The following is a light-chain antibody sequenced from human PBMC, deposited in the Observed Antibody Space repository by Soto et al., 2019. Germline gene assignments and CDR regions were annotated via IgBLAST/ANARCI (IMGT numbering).Light chain of an antibody. CDR2: GAF. Sequence: EIVLTQSPGTLSLSPGERATLSCRASQTISNTFLAWYQQRPGQAPSLLIYGAFTRATGIPARFSGTGSGTEFTLTISSLQSEDFALYYCQQYNDWPLTFGQRIKV. CDR1: QTISNT. V-gene: IGKV3-15*01. CDR3: QQYNDWPLT. J-gene: IGKJ1*01.